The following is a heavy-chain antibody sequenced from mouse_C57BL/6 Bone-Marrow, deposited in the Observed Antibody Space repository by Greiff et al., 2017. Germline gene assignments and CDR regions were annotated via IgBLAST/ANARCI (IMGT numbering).Heavy chain of an antibody. V-gene: IGHV1-69*01. CDR2: IDPSDSYT. CDR3: AIIYYGNYAAWFAY. D-gene: IGHD2-1*01. J-gene: IGHJ3*01. CDR1: GYTFTSYW. Sequence: QVQLQQPGAELVMPGASVKLSCKASGYTFTSYWMHWVKQRPGQGLEWIGEIDPSDSYTNYNQKFKGKSTLTVDNSSSTAYMQLSSLTSEDAAVYYCAIIYYGNYAAWFAYWGQGTLVTVSA.